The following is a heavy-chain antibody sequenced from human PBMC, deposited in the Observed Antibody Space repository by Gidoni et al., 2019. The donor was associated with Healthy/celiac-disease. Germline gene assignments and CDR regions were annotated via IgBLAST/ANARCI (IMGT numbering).Heavy chain of an antibody. D-gene: IGHD4-17*01. CDR3: AKATTVTTSYFDY. CDR1: GFTFDDYA. V-gene: IGHV3-9*01. Sequence: EVQLVESGGGLVQPGRSLRLSCAASGFTFDDYAMHWVRQAPGKGLEWVSGISWNSGSIGYADSVKGRFTISRDNAKNSLYLQMNSLRAEDTALYYCAKATTVTTSYFDYWGQGTLVTVSS. J-gene: IGHJ4*02. CDR2: ISWNSGSI.